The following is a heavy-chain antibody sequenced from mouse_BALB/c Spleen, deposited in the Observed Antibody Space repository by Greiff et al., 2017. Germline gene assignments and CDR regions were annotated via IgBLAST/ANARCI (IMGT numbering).Heavy chain of an antibody. CDR3: ARGGYDAMDY. Sequence: QVQLKQSGPELVKPGASVKISCKASGYAFSSSWMNWVKQRPGQGLEWIGRIYPGDGDTNYNGKFKGKATLTADKSSSTAYMQLSSLTSVDSAVYFCARGGYDAMDYWGQGTSVTVSS. J-gene: IGHJ4*01. CDR1: GYAFSSSW. CDR2: IYPGDGDT. V-gene: IGHV1-82*01.